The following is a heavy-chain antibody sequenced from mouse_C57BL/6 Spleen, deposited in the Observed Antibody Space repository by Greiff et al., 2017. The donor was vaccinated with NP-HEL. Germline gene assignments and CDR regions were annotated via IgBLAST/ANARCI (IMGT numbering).Heavy chain of an antibody. V-gene: IGHV1-81*01. Sequence: QVQLQQSGAELARPGASVKLSCKASGYTFTSYGISWVKQRTGQGLEWIGEIYPRSGNTYYTEKFKGKATLTADTSSSTAYMELRSLTSEDSAVYLCARSTKLNAFDVWGTGTTVTVSS. CDR3: ARSTKLNAFDV. CDR1: GYTFTSYG. D-gene: IGHD1-3*01. J-gene: IGHJ1*03. CDR2: IYPRSGNT.